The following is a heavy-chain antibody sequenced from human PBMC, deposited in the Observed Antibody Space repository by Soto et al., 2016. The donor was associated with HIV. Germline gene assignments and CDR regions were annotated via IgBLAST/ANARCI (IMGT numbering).Heavy chain of an antibody. CDR1: GFIFSDSA. CDR3: ARDPYYHYMDV. CDR2: IRTKGNNYAT. Sequence: EVQLVESGGGLVQPGGSLKLSCAASGFIFSDSAIHWVRQAPGKGLEWVGHIRTKGNNYATAFSASVKGRFTISRDDSKNTAYLQMNSLKTEDTAVYYCARDPYYHYMDVWGQRDQRSPVSS. V-gene: IGHV3-73*01. J-gene: IGHJ6*03.